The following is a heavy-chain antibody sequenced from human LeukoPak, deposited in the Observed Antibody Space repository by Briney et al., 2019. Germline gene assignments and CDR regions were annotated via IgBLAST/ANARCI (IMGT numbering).Heavy chain of an antibody. CDR3: ARPTIVVAATRVAFDI. J-gene: IGHJ3*02. D-gene: IGHD2-15*01. Sequence: SETLSLTCTVSGGSISSSSYYWGWIRQPPGKGLEWIGSIYYSGSTYYNPSLKSRVTISVDTSKNQFSLKLSSVTSAETAVYYCARPTIVVAATRVAFDIWGQGTMVTVSS. CDR2: IYYSGST. V-gene: IGHV4-39*01. CDR1: GGSISSSSYY.